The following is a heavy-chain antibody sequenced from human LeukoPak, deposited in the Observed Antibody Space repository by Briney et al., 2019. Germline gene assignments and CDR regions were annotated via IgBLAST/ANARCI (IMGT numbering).Heavy chain of an antibody. Sequence: GGSLRLSCAASGFTFDDYAMHWVRQAPGKGLEWVSLISGDGGSTYYADSVKGRFTISRDNSKNSLYLQMNSLRTEDTALYYCAKTHSSGWTEGFDHWGQGTLVTVSS. CDR1: GFTFDDYA. D-gene: IGHD6-19*01. J-gene: IGHJ4*02. CDR2: ISGDGGST. V-gene: IGHV3-43*02. CDR3: AKTHSSGWTEGFDH.